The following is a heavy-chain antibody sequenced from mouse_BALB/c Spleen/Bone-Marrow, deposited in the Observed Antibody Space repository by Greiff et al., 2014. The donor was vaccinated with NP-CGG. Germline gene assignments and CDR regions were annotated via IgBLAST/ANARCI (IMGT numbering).Heavy chain of an antibody. CDR3: ARHEDRLRAWFAY. Sequence: VHLVESGAELVKPGASVKLSCKASGYTFTEYIIHWVKQRSGQGLGWIGWFYPGSGSIKYNEKFKDKATLTADKSSSTVYMELSRLTSEDSAVYFCARHEDRLRAWFAYWGQGTLVTVSA. CDR2: FYPGSGSI. V-gene: IGHV1-62-2*01. J-gene: IGHJ3*01. D-gene: IGHD3-2*02. CDR1: GYTFTEYI.